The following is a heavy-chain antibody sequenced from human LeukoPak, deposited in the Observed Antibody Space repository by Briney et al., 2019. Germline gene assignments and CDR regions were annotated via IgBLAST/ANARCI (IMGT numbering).Heavy chain of an antibody. CDR2: INPNSGGT. V-gene: IGHV1-2*02. J-gene: IGHJ6*03. Sequence: ASVKVSCKASGYTFTGYYMHWVRQAPGQGLEWMGWINPNSGGTNYAQKFQGRVTMTRDTSISTAYMELSRLRSDDTAVYYCARDIGRYSSGWGYYYMDVWGKGTTVTVSS. CDR3: ARDIGRYSSGWGYYYMDV. CDR1: GYTFTGYY. D-gene: IGHD6-19*01.